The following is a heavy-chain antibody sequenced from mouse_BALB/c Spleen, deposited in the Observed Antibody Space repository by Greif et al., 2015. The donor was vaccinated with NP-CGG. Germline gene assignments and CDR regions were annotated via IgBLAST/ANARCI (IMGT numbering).Heavy chain of an antibody. J-gene: IGHJ4*01. CDR1: GFTFSSYA. D-gene: IGHD4-1*02. CDR3: ARGGPTGYYYAMDY. V-gene: IGHV5-6-5*01. CDR2: ISSGGST. Sequence: EVKLQEPGGGLVKPGGSLKLSCAASGFTFSSYAMSWVRQTPEKRLEWVASISSGGSTYYPDSVKGRFTISRDNARNILYLQMSSLRSEDTAMYYCARGGPTGYYYAMDYWGQGTSVTVSS.